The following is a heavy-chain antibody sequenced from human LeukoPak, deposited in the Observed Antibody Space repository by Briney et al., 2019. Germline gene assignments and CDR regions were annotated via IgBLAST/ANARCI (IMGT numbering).Heavy chain of an antibody. CDR3: ARDRTPHYYYDSSGYYSTIYY. D-gene: IGHD3-22*01. J-gene: IGHJ4*02. Sequence: GASVKVSCKASVYTFTSYGISWVRQAPGQGLEWMGWISAYNGNTNYAQKLQGRVTMTTDTSTSTAYMELRSLRSDDTAVYYCARDRTPHYYYDSSGYYSTIYYWGQGTLVTVSS. CDR1: VYTFTSYG. CDR2: ISAYNGNT. V-gene: IGHV1-18*01.